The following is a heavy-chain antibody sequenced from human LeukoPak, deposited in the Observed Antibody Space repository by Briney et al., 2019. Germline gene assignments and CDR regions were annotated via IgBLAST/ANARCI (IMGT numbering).Heavy chain of an antibody. V-gene: IGHV4-34*01. CDR1: GGSFSGYY. J-gene: IGHJ4*02. D-gene: IGHD2-2*01. Sequence: SETLSLTCAVYGGSFSGYYWSWIRQPPGKGLEWIGEINHSGSTNYNPSLKSRVTISVDTSKNQFSLKLSSVTAADTAVYYCARDLGIYCSSISCPFDCGGQGTLVTVSS. CDR2: INHSGST. CDR3: ARDLGIYCSSISCPFDC.